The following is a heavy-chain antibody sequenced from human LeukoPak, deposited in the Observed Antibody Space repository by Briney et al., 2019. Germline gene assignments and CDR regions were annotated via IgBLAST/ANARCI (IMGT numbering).Heavy chain of an antibody. V-gene: IGHV3-74*01. D-gene: IGHD3-10*01. CDR1: GFTFSSYW. J-gene: IGHJ6*03. CDR3: AREGATMVRGVIPSFDYYYYYMDV. CDR2: INSDGSST. Sequence: GGSLRLSCAASGFTFSSYWMHWVRQAPGKGLVWVSRINSDGSSTSYADSVKGRFTISRDNAKNTLYLQMNSLRAEDTAVYYCAREGATMVRGVIPSFDYYYYYMDVWGKGTTVTISS.